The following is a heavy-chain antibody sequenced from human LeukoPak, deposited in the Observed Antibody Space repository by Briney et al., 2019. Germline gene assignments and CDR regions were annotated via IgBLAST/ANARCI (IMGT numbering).Heavy chain of an antibody. CDR3: PLYYDFWSGYLGY. V-gene: IGHV1-18*01. Sequence: ASVKVSCKASGYTFTRYGISWVRQAPGQGLEWMGWISAYNCNTNYAQKLQGRVTMPTHTPTNTAYIEPSSLTSDDPAVYSFPLYYDFWSGYLGYWVEATLV. J-gene: IGHJ4*02. D-gene: IGHD3-3*01. CDR1: GYTFTRYG. CDR2: ISAYNCNT.